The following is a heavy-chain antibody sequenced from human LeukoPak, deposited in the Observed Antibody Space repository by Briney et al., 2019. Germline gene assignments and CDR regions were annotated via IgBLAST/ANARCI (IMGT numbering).Heavy chain of an antibody. J-gene: IGHJ6*03. D-gene: IGHD3-22*01. CDR3: ARDNDSSGYYSGDYYFYYYMDV. CDR2: IYYSGSA. CDR1: GGSISSYY. V-gene: IGHV4-59*12. Sequence: SETLSLTCTVSGGSISSYYWSWIRQPPGKGLEWIGSIYYSGSAYYNPSLKSRVTISVDTSKNQFSLRLSSVTAADTAVYYCARDNDSSGYYSGDYYFYYYMDVWGKGTTVTVSS.